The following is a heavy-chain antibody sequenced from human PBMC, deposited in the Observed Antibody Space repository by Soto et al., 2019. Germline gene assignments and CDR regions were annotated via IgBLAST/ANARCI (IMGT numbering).Heavy chain of an antibody. D-gene: IGHD2-21*02. Sequence: QVQLQESGPGLVKPSETLSLSCTVSGGSISPYSWSWVRQHQGKGLEWIGYIYYNGTTNYNPSLKSRATISVETSKNHFSLKLSSVTAAATAMYYCARRPNLVYCGGGCSSRFDHWGQGTLVPVSS. CDR1: GGSISPYS. CDR2: IYYNGTT. CDR3: ARRPNLVYCGGGCSSRFDH. J-gene: IGHJ4*02. V-gene: IGHV4-59*01.